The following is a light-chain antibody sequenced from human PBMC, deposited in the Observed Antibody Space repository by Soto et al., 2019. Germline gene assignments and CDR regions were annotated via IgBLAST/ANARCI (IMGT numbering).Light chain of an antibody. CDR3: QQYLLSPLT. V-gene: IGKV4-1*01. CDR2: WAS. J-gene: IGKJ4*01. Sequence: EIVLTQSPGTLSLSPGERATLSCRASQSILYSSNNKNYLAWYQQKPGQPPKVLIYWASTRESGVPDRFSGSGSGTDFTLTISSLQAEDVAVYYCQQYLLSPLTFGGGTNVEIK. CDR1: QSILYSSNNKNY.